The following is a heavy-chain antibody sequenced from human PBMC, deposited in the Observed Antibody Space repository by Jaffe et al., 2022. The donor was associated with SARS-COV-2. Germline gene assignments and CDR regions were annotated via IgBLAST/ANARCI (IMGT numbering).Heavy chain of an antibody. CDR1: GFTFDSYG. D-gene: IGHD1-26*01. V-gene: IGHV3-30*03. J-gene: IGHJ4*02. CDR3: ARDVKYSGDYWGGFEH. CDR2: TSNDATHK. Sequence: QVQLMESGGGVVQPGGSLRLSCAVSSGFTFDSYGMHWFRQAPGKGLEWVAFTSNDATHKNYADSVKGRFTVSRDSSKNTLFLQMNRLRVDDTAVYYCARDVKYSGDYWGGFEHWGQGTLVTVSS.